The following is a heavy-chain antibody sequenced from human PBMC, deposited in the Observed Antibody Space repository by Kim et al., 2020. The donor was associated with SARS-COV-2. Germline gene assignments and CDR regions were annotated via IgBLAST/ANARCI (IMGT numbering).Heavy chain of an antibody. CDR3: ARAFRAIFGVVIQW. J-gene: IGHJ4*02. Sequence: SETLSLTCTVSGGSISSGGYYWSWIRQHPGKGLEWIGYIYYSGSTYYNPSLKSRVTISVDTSKNQFSLKLSSVTAADTAVYYCARAFRAIFGVVIQWWGQGTLVTVSS. D-gene: IGHD3-3*01. V-gene: IGHV4-31*03. CDR1: GGSISSGGYY. CDR2: IYYSGST.